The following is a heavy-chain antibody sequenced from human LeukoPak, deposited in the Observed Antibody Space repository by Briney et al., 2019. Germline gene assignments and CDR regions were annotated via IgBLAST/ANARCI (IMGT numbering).Heavy chain of an antibody. CDR3: GGGSAYYFDC. Sequence: SETLSLTCTVSGGSIRSNSYYWGWIRQPPGKGMEWIGSIYYSGSTYYNPSLKCRVTVSVDTSKNQFSLKLSSVTAADTAVYYCGGGSAYYFDCWGQGTLVTVSS. D-gene: IGHD3-16*01. J-gene: IGHJ4*02. CDR2: IYYSGST. CDR1: GGSIRSNSYY. V-gene: IGHV4-39*01.